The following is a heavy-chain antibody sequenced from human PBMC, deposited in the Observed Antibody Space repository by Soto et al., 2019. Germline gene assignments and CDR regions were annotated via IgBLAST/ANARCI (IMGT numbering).Heavy chain of an antibody. CDR1: GFDASVNY. CDR3: VRENYYYGMDV. CDR2: INNGGST. J-gene: IGHJ6*02. V-gene: IGHV3-66*01. Sequence: GGSLRLSCAASGFDASVNYMTWVRQAPGKGLEWVSAINNGGSTFYTDSVKGRFTISRDDSKNTLFLQINSLGVEDTAMYYCVRENYYYGMDVWGQGTAVTVSS.